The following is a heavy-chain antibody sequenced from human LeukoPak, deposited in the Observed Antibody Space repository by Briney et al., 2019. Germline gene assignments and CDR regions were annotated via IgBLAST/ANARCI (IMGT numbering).Heavy chain of an antibody. D-gene: IGHD6-6*01. J-gene: IGHJ6*03. CDR2: IYSGGST. CDR3: AREATAPRPFSTDYYYYMDV. Sequence: SGGSLRLSCAASGLTVSRNHMSWVRQAPGKGLEWVSGIYSGGSTFDADSVKGRFTSSRDTSKNTFYLQMNSLRVEDTAVYYCAREATAPRPFSTDYYYYMDVWGKGTTVTVSS. CDR1: GLTVSRNH. V-gene: IGHV3-66*02.